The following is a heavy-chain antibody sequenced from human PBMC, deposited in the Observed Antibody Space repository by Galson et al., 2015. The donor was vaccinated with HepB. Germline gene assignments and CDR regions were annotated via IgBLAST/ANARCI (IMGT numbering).Heavy chain of an antibody. CDR3: TRERFDP. CDR1: GFTFNNYW. J-gene: IGHJ5*02. V-gene: IGHV3-74*01. CDR2: IKTDGSTT. Sequence: SLRLSCAASGFTFNNYWMHWVRQVPGKGLVWVSRIKTDGSTTNHADFVKGRFTISRDNVKNTLYLQMDSLRVEDTAVYYCTRERFDPWGQGTLVTVSP.